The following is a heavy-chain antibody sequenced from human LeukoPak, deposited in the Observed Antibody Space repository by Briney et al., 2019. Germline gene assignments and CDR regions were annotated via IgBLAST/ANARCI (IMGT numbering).Heavy chain of an antibody. Sequence: PGGSLRLSCAGYRFTFSSYWMSWVRQAPGKGLEWLANIKQDGSEKYYVDSVKGRFTISRDNAENSLYLQMNSLRAEDTAIYYCARRRGDVWGQGTTVTVSS. J-gene: IGHJ6*02. V-gene: IGHV3-7*05. CDR2: IKQDGSEK. CDR3: ARRRGDV. CDR1: RFTFSSYW.